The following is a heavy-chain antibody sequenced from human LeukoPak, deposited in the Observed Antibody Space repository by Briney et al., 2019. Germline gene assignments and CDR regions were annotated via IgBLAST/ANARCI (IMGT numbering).Heavy chain of an antibody. CDR2: IYYSGST. D-gene: IGHD3-3*01. Sequence: PSETLSLTCTVSGGSISSSSYYWGWIRQPPGKGLEWIGSIYYSGSTYYNPSLKSRVTISVDTSKNQFSLKLSSVTAADTAVYYCARVDDDFWKYYFDYWGQGTLVTVSS. J-gene: IGHJ4*02. V-gene: IGHV4-39*01. CDR3: ARVDDDFWKYYFDY. CDR1: GGSISSSSYY.